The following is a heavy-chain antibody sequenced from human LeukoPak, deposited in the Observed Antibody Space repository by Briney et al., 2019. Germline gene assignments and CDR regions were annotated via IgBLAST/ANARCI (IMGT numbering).Heavy chain of an antibody. CDR2: ISPGSYSI. D-gene: IGHD1-26*01. J-gene: IGHJ4*02. CDR3: ARKVVGATTDY. V-gene: IGHV3-21*01. CDR1: GFPLSTYS. Sequence: GGSLRLSCAASGFPLSTYSMNWVRQAPGKGLEWVSTISPGSYSIYYADSVKGRFTISRDNAKNSLYPQMNSLRVEDTAMYYCARKVVGATTDYWGQGTLVTVSS.